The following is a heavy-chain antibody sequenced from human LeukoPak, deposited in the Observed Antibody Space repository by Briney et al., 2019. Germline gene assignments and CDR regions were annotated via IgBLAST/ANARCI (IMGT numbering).Heavy chain of an antibody. Sequence: PGGSLRLSCTVSGFSFREHWMSWARQAPGKGLEWVGNIKEDGNEDYYVDSVEGRFVIFRDNAKNSLYLQMHSLRAEDTAVYYCTRGDRGYAESHWGRGTLVTVSS. J-gene: IGHJ4*02. D-gene: IGHD5-12*01. V-gene: IGHV3-7*02. CDR2: IKEDGNED. CDR1: GFSFREHW. CDR3: TRGDRGYAESH.